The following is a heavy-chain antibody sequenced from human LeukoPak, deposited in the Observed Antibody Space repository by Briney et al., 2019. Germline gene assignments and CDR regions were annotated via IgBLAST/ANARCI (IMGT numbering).Heavy chain of an antibody. D-gene: IGHD3-22*01. CDR2: INPSGGST. J-gene: IGHJ5*02. CDR1: GYTFTSYG. CDR3: AREGFAYYDSSGLDP. V-gene: IGHV1-46*01. Sequence: ASVKVSCKASGYTFTSYGISWVRQAPGQGLEWMGIINPSGGSTSYAQKFQGRVTMTRDMSTSTVYMELSSLRSEDTAVYYCAREGFAYYDSSGLDPWGQGTLVTVSS.